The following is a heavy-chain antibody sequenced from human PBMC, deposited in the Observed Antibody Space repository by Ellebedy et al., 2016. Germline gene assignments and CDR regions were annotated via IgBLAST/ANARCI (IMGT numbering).Heavy chain of an antibody. CDR2: INRYGSIT. Sequence: GESLKISXAASEFNFDGFSMHWARQAPGKGLEWVSLINRYGSITYYADSVKGRFTISRDNSRNSLYLQMNSLRPEDTALYYCVKERYGVQFVLGSWGQGTLVTVAS. D-gene: IGHD6-6*01. V-gene: IGHV3-43*01. CDR1: EFNFDGFS. J-gene: IGHJ5*02. CDR3: VKERYGVQFVLGS.